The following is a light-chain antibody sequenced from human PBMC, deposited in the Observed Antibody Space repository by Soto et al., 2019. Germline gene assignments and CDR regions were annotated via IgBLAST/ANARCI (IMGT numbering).Light chain of an antibody. V-gene: IGKV1-8*01. J-gene: IGKJ5*01. CDR3: QQYNNWPLIT. Sequence: AMRMTQSPSSFSASTGDRVTIPCRASQGISSYLAWYQQKPGKAPKLLIYAASTLQSGVPSRFSGSVSGTDFTLTISCLQSEDFAVYYCQQYNNWPLITFGQGTRLEIK. CDR1: QGISSY. CDR2: AAS.